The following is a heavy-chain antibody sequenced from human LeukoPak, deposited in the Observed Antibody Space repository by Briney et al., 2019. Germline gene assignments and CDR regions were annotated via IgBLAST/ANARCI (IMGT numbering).Heavy chain of an antibody. CDR3: PTEIRPTDY. V-gene: IGHV3-23*01. D-gene: IGHD5-24*01. CDR1: GFTFSSHA. J-gene: IGHJ4*01. CDR2: ISISGDIT. Sequence: GWSLRLSCAVSGFTFSSHAMTWVPQAPGKALQSVSSISISGDITYYADSVKVRFTISRDKSKNTLYLQMNNLRADDTAVYYFPTEIRPTDYRRNGPPVTASS.